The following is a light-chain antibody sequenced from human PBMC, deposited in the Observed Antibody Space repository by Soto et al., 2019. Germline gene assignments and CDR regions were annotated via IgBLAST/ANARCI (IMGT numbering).Light chain of an antibody. Sequence: QSVLTQPPSASGTPGQRVTISCSGSSSNIGSNSVNWYQHLPGTAPKLLIYSNSQRPSGVPDRFSGSKSGTSASLAISGLQSEDEADYYCAAWDDSLKGYVFGTGTKLTVL. CDR2: SNS. J-gene: IGLJ1*01. CDR3: AAWDDSLKGYV. CDR1: SSNIGSNS. V-gene: IGLV1-44*01.